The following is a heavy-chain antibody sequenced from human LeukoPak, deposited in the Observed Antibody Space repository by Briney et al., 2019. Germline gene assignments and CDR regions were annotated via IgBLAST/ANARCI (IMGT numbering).Heavy chain of an antibody. CDR3: AKDIKYYDSSGYLYYYYGMDV. V-gene: IGHV3-43D*03. CDR2: ISWDGGST. J-gene: IGHJ6*02. Sequence: LSGGSLRLSCAASGFTFDDYAMHWVRQAPGKGLEWVSLISWDGGSTYYADSVKGRFTISRDNSKNSLYLQMNSLRAEDTALYYCAKDIKYYDSSGYLYYYYGMDVWGQGTTVTVSS. D-gene: IGHD3-22*01. CDR1: GFTFDDYA.